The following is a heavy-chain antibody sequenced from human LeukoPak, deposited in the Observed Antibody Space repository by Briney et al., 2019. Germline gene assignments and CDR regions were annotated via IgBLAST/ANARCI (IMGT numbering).Heavy chain of an antibody. J-gene: IGHJ5*02. Sequence: WGSLRLSCAASGVTFSAYAISWGRHAPGKGLEWVSAISGSGGITYYADSVKGRFTTSRGNSKNTLYLKMNSLRAEDTDVYYCEKHDPRRVVITNWFDPWGQGPLVTVSS. CDR3: EKHDPRRVVITNWFDP. CDR2: ISGSGGIT. D-gene: IGHD3-22*01. CDR1: GVTFSAYA. V-gene: IGHV3-23*01.